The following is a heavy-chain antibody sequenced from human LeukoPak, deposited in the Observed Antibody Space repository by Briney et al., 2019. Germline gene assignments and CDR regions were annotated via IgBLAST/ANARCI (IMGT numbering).Heavy chain of an antibody. Sequence: GASVKVSCKASGYTFTSHDINWVRQATGQWLEWMGRRNPNSGNTGYAQKFQGRVTMTRNTSISTAYMELSSLRSEDTAVYYCALVVAATRGAFDIWGQGTMVTVSS. J-gene: IGHJ3*02. CDR1: GYTFTSHD. V-gene: IGHV1-8*01. CDR2: RNPNSGNT. CDR3: ALVVAATRGAFDI. D-gene: IGHD2-15*01.